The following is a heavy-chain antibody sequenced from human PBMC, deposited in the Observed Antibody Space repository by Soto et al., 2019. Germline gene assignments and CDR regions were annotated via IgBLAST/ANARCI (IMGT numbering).Heavy chain of an antibody. D-gene: IGHD3-10*01. Sequence: QVQLVESGGGVVQPGRSLRLSCAASGFTFSSYGMHWVRQAPGKGLEWVAVIWYDGSNKYYADSVKGRFTISRDNSKNTLYLQMYSLRAEDTAVYYCARDEDGSGAFGYWGQGTLVTVSS. CDR2: IWYDGSNK. V-gene: IGHV3-33*01. CDR1: GFTFSSYG. J-gene: IGHJ4*02. CDR3: ARDEDGSGAFGY.